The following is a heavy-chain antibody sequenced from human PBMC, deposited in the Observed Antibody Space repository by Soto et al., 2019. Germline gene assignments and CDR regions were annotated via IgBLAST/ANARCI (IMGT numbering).Heavy chain of an antibody. CDR3: ARAYCGGGGCYLRRDAFDV. Sequence: EVQLVESGGGLVMPGGSLRLSCAASGFTFASYHMSWVRQAPGKGLDWVSSINPSSSHIYYADSVRGRFTISRDDSNSSLYLHINSLRTEDVAIYDCARAYCGGGGCYLRRDAFDVWGQGTTVMVSS. CDR2: INPSSSHI. V-gene: IGHV3-21*02. CDR1: GFTFASYH. J-gene: IGHJ3*01. D-gene: IGHD2-15*01.